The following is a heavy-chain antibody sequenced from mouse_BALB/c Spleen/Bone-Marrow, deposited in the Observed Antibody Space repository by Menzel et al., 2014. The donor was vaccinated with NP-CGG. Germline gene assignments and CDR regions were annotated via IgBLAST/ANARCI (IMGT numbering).Heavy chain of an antibody. J-gene: IGHJ3*01. D-gene: IGHD1-2*01. Sequence: EVQLVESGPGLVKPSQSLSLTCSVTGYSITSGYYWNWIRQFPGNKLEWMAYISYDGSNNYNPSLKNRISITRDTSKNQFFLKLNSVATEDTASYCCASAYYGGSFAYWGQGTLVTVSP. CDR1: GYSITSGYY. CDR2: ISYDGSN. V-gene: IGHV3-6*02. CDR3: ASAYYGGSFAY.